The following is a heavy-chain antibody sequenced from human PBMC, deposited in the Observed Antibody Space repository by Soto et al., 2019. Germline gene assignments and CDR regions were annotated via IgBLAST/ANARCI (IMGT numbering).Heavy chain of an antibody. CDR3: ARAVAVAADFDD. Sequence: QVQLVQSGAEEKKPGASVKVSCKASGYTFTGYAMHWVRQAPGQRLEWMGWINAGNGNTKYSQKFQGRVTITRDTSASAAYMELSSLSSEDTAVSYCARAVAVAADFDDWGQGTLVTVSS. J-gene: IGHJ4*02. D-gene: IGHD6-19*01. V-gene: IGHV1-3*05. CDR1: GYTFTGYA. CDR2: INAGNGNT.